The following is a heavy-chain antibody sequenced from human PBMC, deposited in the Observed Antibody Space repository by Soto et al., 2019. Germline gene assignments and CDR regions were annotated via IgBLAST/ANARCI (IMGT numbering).Heavy chain of an antibody. V-gene: IGHV3-66*01. CDR3: ARGNYGYGAN. D-gene: IGHD5-12*01. Sequence: EVQLVESGGGLVQPGGSLRLTCVASGFTVRTNYISWARQAPGKGLEWVSVIHSGGSTQYADSVKGRFTISRDNSKNTLHLQMNGGRAEDTAVYYWARGNYGYGANWGQGTLVTVSS. CDR1: GFTVRTNY. J-gene: IGHJ4*02. CDR2: IHSGGST.